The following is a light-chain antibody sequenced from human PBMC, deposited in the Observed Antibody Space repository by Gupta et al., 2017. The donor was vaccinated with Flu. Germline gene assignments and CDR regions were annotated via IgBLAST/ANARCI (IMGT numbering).Light chain of an antibody. J-gene: IGLJ3*02. CDR1: RTNVGNNY. V-gene: IGLV1-51*02. CDR2: END. CDR3: CKWDSSLSANGV. Sequence: QSLLTQPPSVSAAPLQRVTISCSGSRTNVGNNYVSWFQQLPGTAQKLLSVENDKRPSGIPDRFAGSTACTSDTRGNHGLQTGKEADEDGCKWDSSLSANGVFGGGTKLTV.